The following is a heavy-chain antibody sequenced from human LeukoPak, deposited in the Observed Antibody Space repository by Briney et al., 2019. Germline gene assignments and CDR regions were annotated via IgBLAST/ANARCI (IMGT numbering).Heavy chain of an antibody. CDR2: ISGSGDST. D-gene: IGHD3-10*01. CDR1: GFTFSNSG. Sequence: GGSLRLSCAASGFTFSNSGMNWVRQAPGKGLEWVSTISGSGDSTYYADSVKGRFTTSRDNSKNTLYLQMNSLRAEDTAVYYCARSRDYYGSGSYWNWFDPWGQGTLVTVSS. V-gene: IGHV3-23*01. CDR3: ARSRDYYGSGSYWNWFDP. J-gene: IGHJ5*02.